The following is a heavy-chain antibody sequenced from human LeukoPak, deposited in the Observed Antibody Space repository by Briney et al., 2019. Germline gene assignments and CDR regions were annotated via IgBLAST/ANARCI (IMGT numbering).Heavy chain of an antibody. CDR3: ARGAGYCSGGSCYSEVGWFDP. Sequence: SETLSLTCAVSGGSISSGGYSRSWIRQPPGKGLEWIGYIYHSGSTYYNPSLKSRVTISVDRSKNQFSLKLSSVTAADTAVYYCARGAGYCSGGSCYSEVGWFDPWGQGSLVTVSS. CDR2: IYHSGST. V-gene: IGHV4-30-2*01. D-gene: IGHD2-15*01. CDR1: GGSISSGGYS. J-gene: IGHJ5*02.